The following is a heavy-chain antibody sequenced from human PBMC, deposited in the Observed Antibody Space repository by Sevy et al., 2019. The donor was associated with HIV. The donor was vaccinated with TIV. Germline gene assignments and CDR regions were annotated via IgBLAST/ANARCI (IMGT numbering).Heavy chain of an antibody. D-gene: IGHD3-10*01. CDR2: IYTSGST. CDR1: GGSISSYY. Sequence: SETLSRTCTVSGGSISSYYWSWIRQPAGKGLEWIGRIYTSGSTNYNPSLKSRVTMSVDTSKNQFSLKLSSVTAADTAVYYCARGPRTGSYSGGHFDYWGQGTLVTVSS. V-gene: IGHV4-4*07. J-gene: IGHJ4*02. CDR3: ARGPRTGSYSGGHFDY.